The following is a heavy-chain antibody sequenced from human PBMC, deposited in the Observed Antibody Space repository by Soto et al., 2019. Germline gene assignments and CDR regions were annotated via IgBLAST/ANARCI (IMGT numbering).Heavy chain of an antibody. CDR1: GFTFSNAW. CDR3: TTEAGGDYYYDSSGYSFDY. Sequence: GGSLRLSCAASGFTFSNAWMNWVRQAPGKGLEWVGRIKSKTDGGTTDYAAPVKGRFTISRDDSKNTLYLQMNSLKTEATAVYYCTTEAGGDYYYDSSGYSFDYWGQGTLVTVSS. V-gene: IGHV3-15*07. J-gene: IGHJ4*02. CDR2: IKSKTDGGTT. D-gene: IGHD3-22*01.